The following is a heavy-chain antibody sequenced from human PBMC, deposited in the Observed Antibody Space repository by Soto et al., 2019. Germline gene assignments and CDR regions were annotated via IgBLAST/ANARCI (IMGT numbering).Heavy chain of an antibody. V-gene: IGHV3-30-3*01. CDR3: ARGYSSGWYDGYRWFDP. Sequence: QVQLVESGGGVVQPGRSLRLSCAASGFTFSSYAMHWVRQAPGKGLEWVAVISYDGSNKYYADSVKGRFTISRDNSKNTLYPERNNLRAEDTAVYYCARGYSSGWYDGYRWFDPWGQGTLVTVSS. CDR1: GFTFSSYA. D-gene: IGHD6-19*01. CDR2: ISYDGSNK. J-gene: IGHJ5*02.